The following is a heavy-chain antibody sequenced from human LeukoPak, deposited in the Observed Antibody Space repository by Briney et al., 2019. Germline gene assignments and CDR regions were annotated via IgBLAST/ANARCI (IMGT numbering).Heavy chain of an antibody. CDR3: ARDTLEYSNSPDALDI. D-gene: IGHD4-23*01. Sequence: GGSMTLSCAASGLTFSAFEMDWVSPAQGKGLEWVSYIGSSGSPVYHADSMKGRFTISRDNAKNSLYMQMESLRDEDTAIYYCARDTLEYSNSPDALDIWGQGTMVTVSS. CDR1: GLTFSAFE. V-gene: IGHV3-48*03. J-gene: IGHJ3*02. CDR2: IGSSGSPV.